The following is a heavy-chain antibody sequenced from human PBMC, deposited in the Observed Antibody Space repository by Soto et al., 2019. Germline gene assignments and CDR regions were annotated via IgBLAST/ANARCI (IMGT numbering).Heavy chain of an antibody. CDR3: AREYTAWPLAYGLDV. J-gene: IGHJ6*02. Sequence: GGSLRLSCLGSVFTFSTYSISWVRQTPGKGLEWVSSISSRSDIYYADSVKGRFTISRDNAKNSVSLQMNSLRAEDTAVYYCAREYTAWPLAYGLDVWGQGTTVTVSS. CDR1: VFTFSTYS. V-gene: IGHV3-21*01. D-gene: IGHD2-2*02. CDR2: ISSRSDI.